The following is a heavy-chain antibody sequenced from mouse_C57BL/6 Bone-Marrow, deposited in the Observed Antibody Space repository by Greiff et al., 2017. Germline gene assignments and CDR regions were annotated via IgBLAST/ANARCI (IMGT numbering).Heavy chain of an antibody. CDR3: ARKFITNDD. V-gene: IGHV1-50*01. Sequence: QVQLQQPGAELVKPGASVKLSCKASGYTFTSYWMQWVKQRPGQGLEWIGEIDPSDSYTNYNQKFKGKATLTVDTSSSTAYMQLSSLTSEDSAVYYLARKFITNDDWGQGTTLTVSS. D-gene: IGHD1-1*01. CDR2: IDPSDSYT. J-gene: IGHJ2*01. CDR1: GYTFTSYW.